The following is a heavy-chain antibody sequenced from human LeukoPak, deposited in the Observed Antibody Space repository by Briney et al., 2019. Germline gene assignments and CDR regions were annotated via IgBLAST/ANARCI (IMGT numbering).Heavy chain of an antibody. J-gene: IGHJ5*02. CDR2: ISSSSSHI. Sequence: GGSLRLSCAASGFTFSSYGMNGVRQAPGKGLEWVSPISSSSSHIYHAGSVKGRFTISRDNAKNSLYLQMNSLRAEDTAVYYCVRDMHPAWQFGEPVTGLNWFDPWGQGTLVTVSS. CDR1: GFTFSSYG. CDR3: VRDMHPAWQFGEPVTGLNWFDP. V-gene: IGHV3-21*01. D-gene: IGHD6-19*01.